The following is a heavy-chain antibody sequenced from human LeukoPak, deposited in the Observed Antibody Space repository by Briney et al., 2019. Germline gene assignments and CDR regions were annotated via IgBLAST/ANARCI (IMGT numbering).Heavy chain of an antibody. CDR3: ASVGYYDSSGYYSFWYFDL. J-gene: IGHJ2*01. D-gene: IGHD3-22*01. V-gene: IGHV3-66*01. CDR1: GFTVSSNY. CDR2: IYSGGST. Sequence: GGSLRLSCAASGFTVSSNYMSWVRQAPGKGLEWVSVIYSGGSTYYADSVKGRFTISRDNSKNTLYLQMNSLRAEDTAVYYCASVGYYDSSGYYSFWYFDLWGRGTLVTVSS.